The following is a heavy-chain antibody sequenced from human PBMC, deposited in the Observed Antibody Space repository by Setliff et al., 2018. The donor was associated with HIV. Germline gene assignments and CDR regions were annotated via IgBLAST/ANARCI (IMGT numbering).Heavy chain of an antibody. CDR1: GFIVSSNY. J-gene: IGHJ4*02. V-gene: IGHV3-23*01. D-gene: IGHD2-2*03. Sequence: SLRLSCAASGFIVSSNYMSWVRQAPGKGLEWVSSISGSGVGTHYADSVKGRFTISRDTSKDTLYLDMNSLRAEDTATYYCAKALVIVVVPASTTFDSWGQGTLVTVSS. CDR3: AKALVIVVVPASTTFDS. CDR2: ISGSGVGT.